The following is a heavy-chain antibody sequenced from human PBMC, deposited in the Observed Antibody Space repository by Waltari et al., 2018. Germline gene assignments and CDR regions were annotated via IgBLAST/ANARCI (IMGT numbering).Heavy chain of an antibody. CDR1: GGSISSYY. CDR2: IYYSGST. D-gene: IGHD3-10*01. J-gene: IGHJ4*02. Sequence: QVQLQESGPGLVKPSETLSLTCTVSGGSISSYYWSWIRQPPGKGLEWIGYIYYSGSTNYNPSLKSRVTISVETSKNQFSLKLSSVTAADTAVYYCARAFAGSGSYILDYWGQGTLVTVSS. CDR3: ARAFAGSGSYILDY. V-gene: IGHV4-59*12.